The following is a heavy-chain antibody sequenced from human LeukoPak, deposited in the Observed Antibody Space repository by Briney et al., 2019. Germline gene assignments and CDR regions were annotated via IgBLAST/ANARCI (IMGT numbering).Heavy chain of an antibody. CDR2: ISAYNGNT. CDR3: ARVGIAVAGNTVDY. CDR1: GDTFTSYG. J-gene: IGHJ4*02. Sequence: ASVKVSCKASGDTFTSYGISWVRQAPGQGLEWMGWISAYNGNTNYAQKLQGRVTMTRNTSISTAYMELSSLRSEDTAVYYCARVGIAVAGNTVDYWGQGTLVTVSS. D-gene: IGHD6-19*01. V-gene: IGHV1-18*01.